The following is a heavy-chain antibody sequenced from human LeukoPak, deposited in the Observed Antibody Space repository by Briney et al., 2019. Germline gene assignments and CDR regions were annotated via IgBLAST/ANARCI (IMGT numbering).Heavy chain of an antibody. CDR1: GGSISSGSYY. D-gene: IGHD2-15*01. CDR3: ARGPKWSGD. Sequence: SETLSLTCTVSGGSISSGSYYWSWIRQPAGKGLEWIGRIYTSGSTNYNPSLKSRVTISVDTSKNQFSLKLNSVTAADTAVYYCARGPKWSGDWGQGTLVTVSS. V-gene: IGHV4-61*02. CDR2: IYTSGST. J-gene: IGHJ4*02.